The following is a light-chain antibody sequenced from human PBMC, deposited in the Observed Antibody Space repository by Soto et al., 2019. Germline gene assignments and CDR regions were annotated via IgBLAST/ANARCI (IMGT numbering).Light chain of an antibody. CDR2: EVN. V-gene: IGLV2-8*01. Sequence: QSVLTQPPSASGSPGQSVTISCTGTSSDVGTSKYVSWYRQHPGKAPKLLIYEVNKRPSGVPDRFSGSRSGSTASLTVSGLQAEDEADYYCSSSAGTKNMVFGGGTKLPVL. CDR1: SSDVGTSKY. J-gene: IGLJ2*01. CDR3: SSSAGTKNMV.